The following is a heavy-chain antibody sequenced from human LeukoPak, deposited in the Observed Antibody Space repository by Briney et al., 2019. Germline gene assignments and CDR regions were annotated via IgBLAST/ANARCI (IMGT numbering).Heavy chain of an antibody. V-gene: IGHV4-34*01. CDR2: INHMGST. Sequence: SETRSLTCAVDGGSFSGYYWSWIRQPPGKGLEWIGEINHMGSTNYNPSLKSRVTISVDTSKNQFSLKLSSVTAADTAVYYCARGGALCSGGSCYSPIMRYWGQGTLVTVSS. CDR3: ARGGALCSGGSCYSPIMRY. J-gene: IGHJ4*02. CDR1: GGSFSGYY. D-gene: IGHD2-15*01.